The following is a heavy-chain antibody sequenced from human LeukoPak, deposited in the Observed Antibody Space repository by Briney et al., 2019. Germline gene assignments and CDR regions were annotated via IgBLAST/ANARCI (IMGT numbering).Heavy chain of an antibody. CDR2: INSDGSST. Sequence: GGSLRLSCAASGFTFGSYWMHGVRQVPGKGPVWVSRINSDGSSTSYADSVKGRFTISRDNAKNTLYLQRNSLRVEDTAVYYCASTNGLDYWGQGTLVTVSS. CDR1: GFTFGSYW. V-gene: IGHV3-74*01. J-gene: IGHJ4*02. CDR3: ASTNGLDY. D-gene: IGHD2-8*01.